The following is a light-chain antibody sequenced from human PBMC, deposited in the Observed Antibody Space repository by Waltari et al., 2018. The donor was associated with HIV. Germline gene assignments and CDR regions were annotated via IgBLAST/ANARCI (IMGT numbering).Light chain of an antibody. CDR3: HQSSNLPRT. CDR2: YAS. CDR1: QTIGSS. J-gene: IGKJ1*01. Sequence: ELVMTTPQDIPVANSTEKLTLTCRASQTIGSSLHWYQQKPDQSPKLLIKYASQSFSGVPSRFSGSGSGTDFTLTINGLEAEDAATYYCHQSSNLPRTFGQGTKVEIK. V-gene: IGKV6-21*01.